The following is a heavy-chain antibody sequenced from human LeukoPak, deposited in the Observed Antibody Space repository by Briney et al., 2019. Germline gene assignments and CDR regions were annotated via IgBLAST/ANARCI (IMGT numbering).Heavy chain of an antibody. CDR1: GFTFSTYG. CDR3: AKDRDYGDYPSAYYYYMDV. J-gene: IGHJ6*03. Sequence: GGFLRLSCAASGFTFSTYGIHWVRQAPGKGLEWVAFIRYDGTNKWYADSVKGRFTISRDNSKNTLYLQMNSLRVEDTAVYHCAKDRDYGDYPSAYYYYMDVWGNGTTVTVSS. D-gene: IGHD4-17*01. CDR2: IRYDGTNK. V-gene: IGHV3-30*02.